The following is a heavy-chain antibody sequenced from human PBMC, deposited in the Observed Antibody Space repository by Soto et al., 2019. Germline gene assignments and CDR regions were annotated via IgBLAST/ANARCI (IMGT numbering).Heavy chain of an antibody. CDR3: ASGLLYATTYGDS. CDR2: IIPVVGTT. D-gene: IGHD4-17*01. J-gene: IGHJ5*02. V-gene: IGHV1-69*06. CDR1: GDTFTTNS. Sequence: QVQLVQSGAEVKKPGSSVKVSCKASGDTFTTNSLNWVRQAPGQGLEWMGGIIPVVGTTKYAQKYQDRVTITGDKSTNTAYMELSSLRSYDTAVYYCASGLLYATTYGDSCGQGTPVPVYS.